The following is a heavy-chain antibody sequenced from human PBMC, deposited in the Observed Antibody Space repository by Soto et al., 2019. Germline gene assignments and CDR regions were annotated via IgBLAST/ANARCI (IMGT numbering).Heavy chain of an antibody. Sequence: QVQLVQSGDEVKKPGSSVKVSCKASGGTFSSYAISWVRQAPGQGLEWMGGIIPIFGTANYAQKFQGRVTITADKSTSTAYMELSSLRSEDTAVYYCARGKKYSYGPDLGMDVWGQGTTVTVSS. CDR1: GGTFSSYA. V-gene: IGHV1-69*06. CDR3: ARGKKYSYGPDLGMDV. CDR2: IIPIFGTA. D-gene: IGHD5-18*01. J-gene: IGHJ6*02.